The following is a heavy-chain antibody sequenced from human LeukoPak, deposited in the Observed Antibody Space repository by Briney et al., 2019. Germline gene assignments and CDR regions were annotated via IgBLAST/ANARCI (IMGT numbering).Heavy chain of an antibody. Sequence: PSETLSLTCTVSGGSIRSGSYYWSWIRQSAGKGLEWVGRIYFTGSTNYNPSLKSRVTISLDTSKNQFSLNLNSVTAADTAVYYCARVSYDFYFLGSWGQGTLVSVSS. J-gene: IGHJ5*02. CDR3: ARVSYDFYFLGS. CDR1: GGSIRSGSYY. V-gene: IGHV4-61*02. D-gene: IGHD3/OR15-3a*01. CDR2: IYFTGST.